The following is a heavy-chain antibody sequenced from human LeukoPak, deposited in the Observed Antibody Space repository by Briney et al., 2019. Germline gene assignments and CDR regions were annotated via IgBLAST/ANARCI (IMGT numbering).Heavy chain of an antibody. J-gene: IGHJ4*02. Sequence: GGSLTLSCAASGFTFSSYSMNWVRQAPGKGLECFSSISSSSSYIFYADSVKGRFTISRANAKKSLSLQMNSLRAEDTAVYYCARPFGSGTYYQFDLWGQGTLVTVSS. D-gene: IGHD3-10*01. CDR3: ARPFGSGTYYQFDL. CDR1: GFTFSSYS. V-gene: IGHV3-21*01. CDR2: ISSSSSYI.